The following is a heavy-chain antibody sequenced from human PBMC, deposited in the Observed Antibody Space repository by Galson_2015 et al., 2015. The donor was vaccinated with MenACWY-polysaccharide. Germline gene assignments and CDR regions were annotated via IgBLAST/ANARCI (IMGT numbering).Heavy chain of an antibody. Sequence: SLRLSCAASGFTFGDYAMSWFRQAPGKGLEWVGFIRSKAYGGPTEYAASVKGRFTISRDDSKSIAYLQMNSLKTEDTAVYYCTRGIMITFRGVIANHRYYFDYWGQGTLVTVSS. CDR3: TRGIMITFRGVIANHRYYFDY. J-gene: IGHJ4*02. V-gene: IGHV3-49*03. D-gene: IGHD3-16*02. CDR2: IRSKAYGGPT. CDR1: GFTFGDYA.